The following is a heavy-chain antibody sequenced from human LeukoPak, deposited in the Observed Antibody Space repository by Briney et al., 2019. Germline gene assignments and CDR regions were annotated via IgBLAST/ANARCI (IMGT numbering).Heavy chain of an antibody. J-gene: IGHJ4*02. Sequence: PSETLSLTCAVYGGSFSGYYWSWIRQPPGKGLEWIGEINHSGSTNYNPSLRSRVTMSIDTSRNQFSLKLSSVTAADTAVYHCGRGLRHSESYVVEYWSQGTLVTVSS. D-gene: IGHD3-16*01. V-gene: IGHV4-34*01. CDR1: GGSFSGYY. CDR3: GRGLRHSESYVVEY. CDR2: INHSGST.